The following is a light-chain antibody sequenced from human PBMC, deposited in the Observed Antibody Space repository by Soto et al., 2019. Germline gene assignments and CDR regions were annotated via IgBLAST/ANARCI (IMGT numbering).Light chain of an antibody. J-gene: IGKJ1*01. V-gene: IGKV1-5*01. CDR3: QQYNSYSQT. CDR2: AAS. Sequence: DIQMTQSPSTLSGSVGDRVTITCRASQTISSWLAWYQQKPGKAPKLLIYAASSLQSGVPSRFTGSGSGTEFTLTISSLQPDDFGTYYCQQYNSYSQTFGQGTKVDIK. CDR1: QTISSW.